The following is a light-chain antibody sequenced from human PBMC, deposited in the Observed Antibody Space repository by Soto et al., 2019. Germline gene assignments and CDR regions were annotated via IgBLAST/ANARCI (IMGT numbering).Light chain of an antibody. V-gene: IGKV1-39*01. CDR2: DAS. CDR1: QSISSY. Sequence: DIQVTQSPSSLSASVGDRVTITCRASQSISSYLNWYQQKPGKAPKLLIYDASRLQSGVPSRFSGSGSGTDFTLTISGLQPEDFANYYCQQNYRSPWTFVQGTRVEIK. J-gene: IGKJ1*01. CDR3: QQNYRSPWT.